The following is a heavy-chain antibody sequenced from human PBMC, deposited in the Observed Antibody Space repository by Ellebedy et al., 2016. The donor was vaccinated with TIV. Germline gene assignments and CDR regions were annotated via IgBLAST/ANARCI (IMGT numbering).Heavy chain of an antibody. CDR3: AAWNDGY. V-gene: IGHV3-74*01. CDR2: INGDGSII. J-gene: IGHJ4*02. D-gene: IGHD1-1*01. CDR1: GFTFSSRW. Sequence: GESLKISCAASGFTFSSRWMHWVRQAPGKGLVWVSRINGDGSIINYADSVKGRFTISRDNAKNTLYLQMNSLRVEDTAVYYCAAWNDGYWGQGTLVTVSS.